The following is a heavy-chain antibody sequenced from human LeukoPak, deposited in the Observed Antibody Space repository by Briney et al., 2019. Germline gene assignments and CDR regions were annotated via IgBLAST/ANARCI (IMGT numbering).Heavy chain of an antibody. CDR2: IKQDGSEK. CDR1: GFTFSSNW. D-gene: IGHD3-10*01. J-gene: IGHJ3*02. CDR3: ARGLGINGLALDM. Sequence: GGSLRLSCAAAGFTFSSNWMSWVRQAPGKGLQWVANIKQDGSEKYYVDSVKGRFTISRDNAKKSLYLQMNSLRGEDTAVYYCARGLGINGLALDMWGQGKMVTVSS. V-gene: IGHV3-7*05.